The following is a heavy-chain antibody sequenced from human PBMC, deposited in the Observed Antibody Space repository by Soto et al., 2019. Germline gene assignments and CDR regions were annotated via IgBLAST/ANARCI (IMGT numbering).Heavy chain of an antibody. V-gene: IGHV4-59*01. CDR2: IYYSGGT. CDR3: VGGRWLQLPLY. D-gene: IGHD5-12*01. Sequence: PSETLSLTCTVSGGSISSYYWSWIRQPPGKGLEWIGYIYYSGGTNYNPSLKSRVTISLDTSKTQFSLRLSSVTAADTAVYYCVGGRWLQLPLYWGQGALVTVSS. J-gene: IGHJ4*02. CDR1: GGSISSYY.